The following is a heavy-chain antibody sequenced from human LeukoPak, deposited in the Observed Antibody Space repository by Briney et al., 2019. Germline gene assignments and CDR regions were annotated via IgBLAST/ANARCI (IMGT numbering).Heavy chain of an antibody. J-gene: IGHJ4*02. CDR1: GFTFSSYW. V-gene: IGHV3-7*01. CDR3: ARDLWGYCSSTSCYYFDY. CDR2: IKQDGSEK. D-gene: IGHD2-2*01. Sequence: GGSLRLSCAASGFTFSSYWMSWVRQAPGKGLEWVANIKQDGSEKYYVDSVKGRFTISRDNAKNSLYLQMNSLRVEDTAVYYCARDLWGYCSSTSCYYFDYWGQGTLVTVSS.